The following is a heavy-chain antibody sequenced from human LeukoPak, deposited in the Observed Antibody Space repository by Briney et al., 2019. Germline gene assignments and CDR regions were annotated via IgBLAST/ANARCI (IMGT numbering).Heavy chain of an antibody. CDR3: ARAGYCSSTSCYGYYYYMDV. CDR2: INPNSGGT. CDR1: GYTFTGYY. Sequence: ASVKVSCKASGYTFTGYYMHWVRQAPGQGLEWMGWINPNSGGTNYAQKFQGRVTMTRDTSISTAYMELSRLRSDDTAVYYCARAGYCSSTSCYGYYYYMDVWGKGTTVTVSS. V-gene: IGHV1-2*02. J-gene: IGHJ6*03. D-gene: IGHD2-2*01.